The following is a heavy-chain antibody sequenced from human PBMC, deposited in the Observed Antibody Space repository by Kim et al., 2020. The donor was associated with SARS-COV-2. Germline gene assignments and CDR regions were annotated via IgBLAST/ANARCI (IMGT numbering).Heavy chain of an antibody. CDR1: GGSITSYY. D-gene: IGHD5-18*01. CDR2: IYYSGST. J-gene: IGHJ4*02. V-gene: IGHV4-59*08. CDR3: ASRPPYNYGYNY. Sequence: SETLSLTCTVSGGSITSYYWSWIRQPPGKGLEWIGYIYYSGSTNYNPSLKSRVTISVDTSKNQFSLKLSSVTAADTAVYYCASRPPYNYGYNYWGQGTLV.